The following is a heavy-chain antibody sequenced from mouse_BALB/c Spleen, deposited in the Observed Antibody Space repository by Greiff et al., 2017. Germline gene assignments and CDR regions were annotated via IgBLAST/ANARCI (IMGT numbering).Heavy chain of an antibody. D-gene: IGHD1-1*01. V-gene: IGHV5-17*02. Sequence: EVMLVESGGGLVQPGGSRKLSCAASGFTFSSFGMHWVRQAPEKGLEWVAYISSGSSTIYYADTVKGRFTISRDNPKNTLFLQMTSLRSEDTAMYYCASRGLLRNAMDYWGQGTSVTVSS. CDR3: ASRGLLRNAMDY. CDR1: GFTFSSFG. CDR2: ISSGSSTI. J-gene: IGHJ4*01.